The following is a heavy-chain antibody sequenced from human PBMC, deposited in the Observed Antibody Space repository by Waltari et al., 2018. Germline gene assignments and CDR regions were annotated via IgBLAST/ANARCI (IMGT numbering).Heavy chain of an antibody. V-gene: IGHV4-38-2*01. Sequence: QVQLQESGPGLVKPSETLSLTCAVSGYSIISGYYWGWIRQPPGKGLEWIGSIYHSGSTYYNPSLKSRVTISVDTSKNQFSLKLSSVTAADTAVYYCARLSDYWGQGTLVTVSS. CDR3: ARLSDY. CDR1: GYSIISGYY. J-gene: IGHJ4*02. CDR2: IYHSGST.